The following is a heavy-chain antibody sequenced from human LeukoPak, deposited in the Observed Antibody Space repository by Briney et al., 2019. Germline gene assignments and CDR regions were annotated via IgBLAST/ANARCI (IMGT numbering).Heavy chain of an antibody. J-gene: IGHJ4*02. V-gene: IGHV4-34*01. Sequence: PSETLSLTCAVYGGSFSGYYWSWIRQPPGKGLEWIGEINHSGNTNYNPSLESRVTISVDTSKNQFSLKLSSVTAADTAVYYCARLSATRRYRYFDYWGQGTLVTVSS. CDR1: GGSFSGYY. D-gene: IGHD3-16*02. CDR3: ARLSATRRYRYFDY. CDR2: INHSGNT.